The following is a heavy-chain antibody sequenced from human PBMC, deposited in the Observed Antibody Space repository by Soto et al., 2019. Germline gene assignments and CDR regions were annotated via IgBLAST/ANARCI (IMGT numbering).Heavy chain of an antibody. CDR3: ASVVPAANWFDP. V-gene: IGHV4-59*08. J-gene: IGHJ5*02. CDR1: GGSISSYY. D-gene: IGHD2-2*01. Sequence: PSETLSLTCTVSGGSISSYYWSWIRQPPGKGLEWIGYIYYSGSTNYNPSLKSRVTISVDTSKNQFSLKLSSVTAADTAVYYCASVVPAANWFDPWGQGTLVTVSS. CDR2: IYYSGST.